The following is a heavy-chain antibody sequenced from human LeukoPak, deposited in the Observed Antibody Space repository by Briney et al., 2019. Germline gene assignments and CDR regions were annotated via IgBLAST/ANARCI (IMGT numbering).Heavy chain of an antibody. J-gene: IGHJ4*02. Sequence: SETLSLTCAVSGYSISSGYYWGWIRQPPGKGLEWIGSIYHSGSTYYNPSLKSRVTISVDTSKNQFSLKLSSVTAADTAVYYCAREYESRYSSSWYLPQHYFDYWGQGTLVTVSS. D-gene: IGHD6-13*01. CDR1: GYSISSGYY. CDR3: AREYESRYSSSWYLPQHYFDY. CDR2: IYHSGST. V-gene: IGHV4-38-2*02.